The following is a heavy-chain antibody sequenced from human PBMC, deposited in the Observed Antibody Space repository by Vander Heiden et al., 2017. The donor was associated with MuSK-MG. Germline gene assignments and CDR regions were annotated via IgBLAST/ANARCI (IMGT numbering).Heavy chain of an antibody. V-gene: IGHV4-4*02. J-gene: IGHJ4*02. CDR2: IFQRGST. Sequence: QVQLQESRPGLVKPSGPLSLTCAVSGGSISSSNWWSWVRQRPGKGLEWIGEIFQRGSTNYNPSLKSRVTISVDKSKNQFSRNLNSVAAAGTAVYDCARRSTDLWGNLDYWGQGTLVTVSS. CDR3: ARRSTDLWGNLDY. D-gene: IGHD7-27*01. CDR1: GGSISSSNW.